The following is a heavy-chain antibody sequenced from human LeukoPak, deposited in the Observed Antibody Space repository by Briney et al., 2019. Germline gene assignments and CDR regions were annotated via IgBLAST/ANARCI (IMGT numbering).Heavy chain of an antibody. CDR1: GYTFTDYY. CDR3: AKIDTLGLYYFDY. J-gene: IGHJ4*02. Sequence: ASVKVSCKASGYTFTDYYIHWVRQTPGQGLEWMGWINPNSGDTNFAQKFQGRVTMTRDTSITTAYMELIGLTSDDTAVYYCAKIDTLGLYYFDYWGQGTLVTVSS. CDR2: INPNSGDT. V-gene: IGHV1-2*02. D-gene: IGHD2-2*02.